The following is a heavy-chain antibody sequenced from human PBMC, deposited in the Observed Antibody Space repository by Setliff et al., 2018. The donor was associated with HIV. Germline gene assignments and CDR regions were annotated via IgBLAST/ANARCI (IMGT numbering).Heavy chain of an antibody. V-gene: IGHV4-39*01. D-gene: IGHD1-26*01. CDR2: IYYSGNT. CDR3: ARHYNVNYYVRKDFDY. Sequence: SETLSLTCAVSGGSIISSTCHCSWIRQPPGRGLEWIGDIYYSGNTYYNSSLKSRVTISVDTSRNQFSLKLSSLTAADTAVYYCARHYNVNYYVRKDFDYWGQGILVTVSS. J-gene: IGHJ4*02. CDR1: GGSIISSTCH.